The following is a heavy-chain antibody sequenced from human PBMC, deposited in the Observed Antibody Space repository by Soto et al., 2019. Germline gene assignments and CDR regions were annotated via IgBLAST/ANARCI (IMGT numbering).Heavy chain of an antibody. CDR3: ARLRGSGHPAFFDY. CDR2: SPHSGST. CDR1: GGSTRTSSYS. J-gene: IGHJ4*02. D-gene: IGHD3-10*01. V-gene: IGHV4-39*01. Sequence: QPQLQQSGPRLVKFSETLSLTCTVSGGSTRTSSYSWGWVRQPPGKGLEWIGTSPHSGSTYYNPSLTIGATISVDTSRNEVSLTVNSVTAADTAIYFCARLRGSGHPAFFDYWGQGTLVTVSS.